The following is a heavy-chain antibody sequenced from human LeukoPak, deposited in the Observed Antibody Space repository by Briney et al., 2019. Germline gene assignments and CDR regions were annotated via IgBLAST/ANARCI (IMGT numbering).Heavy chain of an antibody. J-gene: IGHJ4*02. V-gene: IGHV4-38-2*02. Sequence: SETLSLTCTVSGYSISSGYYWGWIRQPPGKGLEWIGSIYHSGITYYNPSLKSRVTISVDTSKNRSSLKLSSVTAADTAVYYCARCSGSSCYSGLGYWGQGTLVTVSS. CDR2: IYHSGIT. D-gene: IGHD2-15*01. CDR1: GYSISSGYY. CDR3: ARCSGSSCYSGLGY.